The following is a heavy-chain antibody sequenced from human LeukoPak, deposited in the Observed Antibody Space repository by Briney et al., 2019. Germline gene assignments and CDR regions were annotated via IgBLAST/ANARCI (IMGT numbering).Heavy chain of an antibody. D-gene: IGHD3-10*01. CDR3: ARDVYYAD. CDR2: IYSGGST. V-gene: IGHV3-66*01. Sequence: GGSLRLSCEASGFTVSGNYMNWIRQAPGKGLEWVSVIYSGGSTYYADSVKGRFTISRDNSKNTLYLQMNSLRAEDTAVYYCARDVYYADWGQGTLVTVSS. J-gene: IGHJ4*02. CDR1: GFTVSGNY.